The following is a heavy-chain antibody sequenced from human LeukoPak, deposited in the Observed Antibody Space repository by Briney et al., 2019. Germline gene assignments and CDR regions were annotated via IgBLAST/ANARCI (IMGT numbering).Heavy chain of an antibody. Sequence: PGGSLGLSCAASGFTFSSYAMSWVRQAPGQGLEWVSAISGSGGSTYYADSVKGRFTISRDNSKNTLYLQMNSLRAEDTAVYYCAKDLTLKGATSVSFDYWGQGTLVTVSS. D-gene: IGHD1-26*01. J-gene: IGHJ4*02. CDR1: GFTFSSYA. CDR3: AKDLTLKGATSVSFDY. V-gene: IGHV3-23*01. CDR2: ISGSGGST.